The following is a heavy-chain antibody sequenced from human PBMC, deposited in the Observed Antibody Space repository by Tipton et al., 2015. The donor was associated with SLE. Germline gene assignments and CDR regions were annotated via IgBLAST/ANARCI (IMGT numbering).Heavy chain of an antibody. J-gene: IGHJ5*02. CDR2: INTYNGDT. CDR1: GYTFSSYD. Sequence: QSGPEVKKPGASVNVSCKTSGYTFSSYDITWVRQAPGQGLEWMGWINTYNGDTKYAQKVQGRVTMTTDTSTSTGYMELRSLRSDDTAVYYCARDGAGYYDFWSGYYSWFDPWGQGTLVTVSS. CDR3: ARDGAGYYDFWSGYYSWFDP. V-gene: IGHV1-18*01. D-gene: IGHD3-3*01.